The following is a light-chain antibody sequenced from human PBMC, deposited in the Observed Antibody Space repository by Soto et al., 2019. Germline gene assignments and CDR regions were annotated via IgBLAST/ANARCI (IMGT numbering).Light chain of an antibody. Sequence: DIQMTQSPSTLSASVGDRVTITCRASQSVTNWLAWYQQKSGKAPKLLIYDASTLQSGVPSRFSGSGSGTVFTLTISSLQPDDFATYYCQQYNAFSYTFGQGTKLEIK. CDR1: QSVTNW. V-gene: IGKV1-5*01. CDR3: QQYNAFSYT. CDR2: DAS. J-gene: IGKJ2*01.